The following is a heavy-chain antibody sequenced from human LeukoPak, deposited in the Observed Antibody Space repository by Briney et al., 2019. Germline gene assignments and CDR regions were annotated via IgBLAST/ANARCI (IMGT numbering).Heavy chain of an antibody. D-gene: IGHD6-19*01. CDR3: AKGLYSSGWYYFDS. Sequence: PGGSLRISYTAAGFTLSNYGMHWVRQAPGKGLEWVAVIWYDGNNKYYADSVKGRFTISRDNSKNTLYLQMNSLRAEDTAVYYCAKGLYSSGWYYFDSWGQGTLVTVSS. V-gene: IGHV3-33*06. J-gene: IGHJ4*02. CDR1: GFTLSNYG. CDR2: IWYDGNNK.